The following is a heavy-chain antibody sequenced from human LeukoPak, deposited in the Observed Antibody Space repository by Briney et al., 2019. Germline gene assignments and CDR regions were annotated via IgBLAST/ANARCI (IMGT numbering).Heavy chain of an antibody. CDR1: GFTFSSYW. CDR2: RKKDGSEK. D-gene: IGHD5-18*01. Sequence: GGSLRLSCAASGFTFSSYWMSWVRQAPGKGREWVANRKKDGSEKYYVDSVKGRSTISRDNAKTSLYLQMNSLRAEDTAVYYCARDLSGVTGYTYGRGIDYWGQGTLVTVSS. J-gene: IGHJ4*02. CDR3: ARDLSGVTGYTYGRGIDY. V-gene: IGHV3-7*01.